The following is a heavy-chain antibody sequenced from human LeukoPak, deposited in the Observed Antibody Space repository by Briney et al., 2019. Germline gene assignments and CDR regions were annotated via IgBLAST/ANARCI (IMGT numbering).Heavy chain of an antibody. J-gene: IGHJ5*02. CDR1: GFTFSSYA. CDR2: ISGSGGST. D-gene: IGHD3-10*01. Sequence: GGSLRLSCAASGFTFSSYAMSWVRQAPGKGLEWVSAISGSGGSTYYADSVKGRFTISRDNSKNTLYLQMNSLGAEDTAVYYCAKGPTYYYGSGRYYNPNWFDPWGQGTLVTVSS. V-gene: IGHV3-23*01. CDR3: AKGPTYYYGSGRYYNPNWFDP.